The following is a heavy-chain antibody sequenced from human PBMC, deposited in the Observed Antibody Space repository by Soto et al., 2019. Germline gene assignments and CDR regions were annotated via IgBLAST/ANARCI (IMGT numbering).Heavy chain of an antibody. D-gene: IGHD3-22*01. CDR1: GGLFSSYP. CDR2: IIPVFQTA. V-gene: IGHV1-69*13. Sequence: SSVKVSFKASGGLFSSYPISLLLHVPVQVLELMGGIIPVFQTAYYTQRFQGRVTITADESTNTAYMELSSLRSEDTAIYYCARGGSGYTWFNEFWGQGTLVTVS. J-gene: IGHJ4*02. CDR3: ARGGSGYTWFNEF.